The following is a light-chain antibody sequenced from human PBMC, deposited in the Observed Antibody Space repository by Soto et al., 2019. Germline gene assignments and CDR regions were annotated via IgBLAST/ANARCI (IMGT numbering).Light chain of an antibody. J-gene: IGLJ3*02. CDR3: SSYTSSSTWV. V-gene: IGLV2-14*03. CDR2: VVT. Sequence: QSVLTQPASVSGSPGQSITISCTGTSTDIGSYNFVSWYQQHPGKAPKLMIYVVTDRPSGVSNRFSGSKSGNTASLTISGLQSDDEADYYCSSYTSSSTWVFGGGTKLIVL. CDR1: STDIGSYNF.